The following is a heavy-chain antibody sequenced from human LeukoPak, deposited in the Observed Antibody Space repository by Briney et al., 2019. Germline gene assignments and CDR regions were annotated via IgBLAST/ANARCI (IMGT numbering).Heavy chain of an antibody. D-gene: IGHD3-9*01. CDR2: INSDGSST. V-gene: IGHV3-74*01. J-gene: IGHJ4*02. CDR3: ARERYDILTGYDY. Sequence: GGSLRLSCAASGFTFSSYWMHWVRQAPGKGLVWVSRINSDGSSTSYADSVKGRFTFSRDNDKNTLYLQMNSLRAEDTAVYYCARERYDILTGYDYWGQGTLDTVSS. CDR1: GFTFSSYW.